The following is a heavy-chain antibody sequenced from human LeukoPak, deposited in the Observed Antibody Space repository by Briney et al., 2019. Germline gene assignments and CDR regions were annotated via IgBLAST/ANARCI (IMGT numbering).Heavy chain of an antibody. CDR2: ISAYNGNT. CDR3: ARASGVSSSWYGGSY. Sequence: ASVKVSCKASGYTITSYGISWVRQAPGQGLEWMGWISAYNGNTNYAQKLQGRVTMTTDTSTSTAYMELRSLRSDDTAVYYCARASGVSSSWYGGSYWGQGTLVTVSS. CDR1: GYTITSYG. V-gene: IGHV1-18*04. J-gene: IGHJ4*02. D-gene: IGHD6-13*01.